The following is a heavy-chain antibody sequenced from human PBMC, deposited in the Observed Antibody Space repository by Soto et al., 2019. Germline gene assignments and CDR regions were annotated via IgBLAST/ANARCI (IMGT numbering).Heavy chain of an antibody. CDR1: GFTFSSYG. D-gene: IGHD5-18*01. J-gene: IGHJ4*02. V-gene: IGHV3-30*18. Sequence: GGSLRLSCAASGFTFSSYGMHWVRQAPGKGLEWVAVISYDGSNKYCADSVKGRFTISRDNSKNTLYLQMNSLRAEDTAVYYCAKVPFRRGYSYGYGSDYWGQGTLVTVSS. CDR2: ISYDGSNK. CDR3: AKVPFRRGYSYGYGSDY.